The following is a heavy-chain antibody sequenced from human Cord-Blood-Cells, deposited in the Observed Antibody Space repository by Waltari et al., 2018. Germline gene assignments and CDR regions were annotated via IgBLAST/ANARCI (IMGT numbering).Heavy chain of an antibody. CDR3: ARGRRVGATRVRVFDY. CDR2: INHSGST. CDR1: GGSSSGSY. Sequence: QVQLQQWGAGLLTPSETLSLTCAVYGGSSSGSYWSWFRQPPGKGREWIGEINHSGSTNYNPSLKSRVTISVDTSKNQFSLKLSSVTAADTAVYYCARGRRVGATRVRVFDYWGQGTLVTVSS. D-gene: IGHD1-26*01. V-gene: IGHV4-34*01. J-gene: IGHJ4*02.